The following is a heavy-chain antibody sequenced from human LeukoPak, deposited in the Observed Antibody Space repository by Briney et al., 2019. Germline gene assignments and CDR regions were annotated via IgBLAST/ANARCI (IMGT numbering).Heavy chain of an antibody. CDR3: AKDQSRYSSGWYVSDYFDY. D-gene: IGHD6-19*01. CDR1: GFTFSSYA. Sequence: GGSLRLFCAASGFTFSSYAMSWVRQAPGKGLEWVSAISGSGGSTYYADSVKGRFTISRDNSKNTLYLQMNSLRAEDTAVYYCAKDQSRYSSGWYVSDYFDYWGQGTLVTVSS. J-gene: IGHJ4*02. CDR2: ISGSGGST. V-gene: IGHV3-23*01.